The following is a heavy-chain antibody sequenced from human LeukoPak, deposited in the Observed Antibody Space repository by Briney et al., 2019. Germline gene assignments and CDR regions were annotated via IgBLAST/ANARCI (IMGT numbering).Heavy chain of an antibody. V-gene: IGHV3-21*01. CDR1: GFTLSSYS. Sequence: PGGSLRLSCAASGFTLSSYSMNWVRQAPGKGLEWVSSISSSSNYISYADSVKGRFTISRDNAKKSLYLQMSSLRAEDTAVYYCARRDVFDSWGQGTMVTVSS. CDR3: ARRDVFDS. CDR2: ISSSSNYI. J-gene: IGHJ3*02.